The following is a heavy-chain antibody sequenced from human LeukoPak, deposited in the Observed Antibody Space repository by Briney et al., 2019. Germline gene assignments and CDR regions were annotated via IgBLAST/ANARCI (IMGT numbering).Heavy chain of an antibody. CDR2: INAGNGNT. Sequence: ASVKVSCKASGYTFTSYAMHWVRQAPGQRFEWMGWINAGNGNTKYSQKFQGRVTITRDTSASTAYMELSSLRSEDTAVYYCARDDDESYYYYGMDVWGQGTTVTVSS. CDR3: ARDDDESYYYYGMDV. CDR1: GYTFTSYA. J-gene: IGHJ6*02. V-gene: IGHV1-3*01.